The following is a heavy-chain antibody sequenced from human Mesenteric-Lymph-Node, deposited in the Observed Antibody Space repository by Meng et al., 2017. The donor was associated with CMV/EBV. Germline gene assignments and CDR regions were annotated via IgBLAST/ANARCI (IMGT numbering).Heavy chain of an antibody. CDR1: GFTFSNYA. J-gene: IGHJ4*02. CDR3: ARGGGYLGWLLFEF. D-gene: IGHD3-3*01. V-gene: IGHV3-30-3*01. CDR2: ISFDGGNK. Sequence: SGFTFSNYALHWVREAPGKGLEWVALISFDGGNKYFGESVKGRFTISGENSDNTLFLQMSSLRTEETAVYYCARGGGYLGWLLFEFWGQGTLVTVSS.